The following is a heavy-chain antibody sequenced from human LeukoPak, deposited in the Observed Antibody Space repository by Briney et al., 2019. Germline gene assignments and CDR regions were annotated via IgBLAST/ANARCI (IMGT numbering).Heavy chain of an antibody. CDR2: ICHSGST. Sequence: SQTLSLTCTVSGGSISSGGYYWSWIRQPPGKGLEWIGYICHSGSTYYNPSLKSRVTISVDRSKNQFSLKLSSVTAADRAMYYCARAGRDDDFRLGQKYNHYYMDVWGRGTAVTVSS. J-gene: IGHJ6*03. CDR3: ARAGRDDDFRLGQKYNHYYMDV. V-gene: IGHV4-30-2*01. D-gene: IGHD3-3*01. CDR1: GGSISSGGYY.